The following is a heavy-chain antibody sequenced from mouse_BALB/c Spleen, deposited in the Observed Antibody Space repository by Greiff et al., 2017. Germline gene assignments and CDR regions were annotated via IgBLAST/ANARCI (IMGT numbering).Heavy chain of an antibody. CDR2: ISSGGGST. D-gene: IGHD2-4*01. J-gene: IGHJ3*01. Sequence: VQLKESGGGLVKPGGSLKLSCAASGFAFSSYDMSWVRQTPGKRLEWVGYISSGGGSTYYPDTVKGLVTITKDNAKYTRYLQMSSLKSEDTAMYDFARKNDYEERAWFAYWGQGTLVTVSA. CDR1: GFAFSSYD. V-gene: IGHV5-12-1*01. CDR3: ARKNDYEERAWFAY.